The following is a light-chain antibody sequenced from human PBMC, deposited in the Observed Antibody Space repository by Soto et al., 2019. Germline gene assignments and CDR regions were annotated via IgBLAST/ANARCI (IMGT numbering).Light chain of an antibody. J-gene: IGLJ3*02. Sequence: QSVLTQSSSASASLGSSVKLTCTLSSGHSSYIIAWHQQQPGKAPRYLMKLEGRGSYNKGSGVPDRFSGSSSGADRYLTISNLQFEDEADYYCETWDSNIYWVFGGGTKLTVL. CDR3: ETWDSNIYWV. V-gene: IGLV4-60*02. CDR1: SGHSSYI. CDR2: LEGRGSY.